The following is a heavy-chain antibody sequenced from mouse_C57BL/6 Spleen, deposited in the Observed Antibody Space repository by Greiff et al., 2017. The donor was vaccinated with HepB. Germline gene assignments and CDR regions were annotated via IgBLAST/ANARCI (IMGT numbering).Heavy chain of an antibody. CDR1: GYTFTDYN. J-gene: IGHJ2*01. V-gene: IGHV1-22*01. CDR3: AREDMEDYDNFDY. Sequence: VQLQQSGPELVKPGASVKMSCKASGYTFTDYNMHWVKQSHGKSLEWIGYINPNNGGTSYNQKFKGKATLNVNKSSSTAYMELRSLTSEDSAVYYCAREDMEDYDNFDYWGQGTTLTVSS. D-gene: IGHD2-4*01. CDR2: INPNNGGT.